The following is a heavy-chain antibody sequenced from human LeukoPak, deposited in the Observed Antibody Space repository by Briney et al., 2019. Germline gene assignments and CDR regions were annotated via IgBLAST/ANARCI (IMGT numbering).Heavy chain of an antibody. D-gene: IGHD3-10*01. Sequence: ASVKVSFKASGYTFTIYAMHWVRQAPGQRLEWMGWINAGNGNTKYSQKFQGRVTITRDTSASTAYMELSSLRSEDTAVYYCARSVRGVTYYYFDYWGQGTLVTVSS. V-gene: IGHV1-3*01. CDR3: ARSVRGVTYYYFDY. CDR1: GYTFTIYA. J-gene: IGHJ4*02. CDR2: INAGNGNT.